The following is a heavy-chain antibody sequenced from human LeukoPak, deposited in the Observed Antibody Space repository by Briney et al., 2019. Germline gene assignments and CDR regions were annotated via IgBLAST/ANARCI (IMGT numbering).Heavy chain of an antibody. CDR1: GGTFSSYA. CDR2: INPNSGGT. V-gene: IGHV1-2*02. D-gene: IGHD3-10*01. Sequence: ASVKVSCKASGGTFSSYAISWVRQAPGQGLEWMGWINPNSGGTNYAQKFQGRVTMTRDTSISTAYMELSRLRSDDTAVYYCARGHSMVRGVMWYWGQGTLVTVSS. J-gene: IGHJ4*02. CDR3: ARGHSMVRGVMWY.